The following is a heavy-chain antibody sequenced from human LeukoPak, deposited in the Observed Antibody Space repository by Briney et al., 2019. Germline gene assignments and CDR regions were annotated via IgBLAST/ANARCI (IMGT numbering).Heavy chain of an antibody. D-gene: IGHD3-10*01. Sequence: SETLSLTCTVSGGSLSSSTWWNWVRQPPGKGLEWIGQIYHSGTTNYNPSLKSRVSISVDESKNQFSLNLTSVTAADTAVYFCARHPNYYGSGWGQGIQATVSS. CDR1: GGSLSSSTW. V-gene: IGHV4-4*02. CDR3: ARHPNYYGSG. CDR2: IYHSGTT. J-gene: IGHJ4*02.